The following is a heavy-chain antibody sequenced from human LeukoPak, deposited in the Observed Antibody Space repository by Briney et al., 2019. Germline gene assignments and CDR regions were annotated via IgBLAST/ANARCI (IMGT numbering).Heavy chain of an antibody. D-gene: IGHD3-3*01. CDR1: GFTFSSYA. V-gene: IGHV3-23*01. Sequence: GGSLRLSCAASGFTFSSYAMSWVRQAPGKGLEWVSAISGSGGSTYYADSVKGRFTISRDNSKNALYLQMNSLRAEDTAVYYCAKNGLRFLEWLSSFDYWGQGTLVTVSS. J-gene: IGHJ4*02. CDR2: ISGSGGST. CDR3: AKNGLRFLEWLSSFDY.